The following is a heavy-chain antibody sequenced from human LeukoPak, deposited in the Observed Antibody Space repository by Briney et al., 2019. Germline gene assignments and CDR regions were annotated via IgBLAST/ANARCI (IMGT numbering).Heavy chain of an antibody. V-gene: IGHV3-53*01. CDR1: GFTVRNNY. CDR3: ARDYDYIWGSYFGY. CDR2: IYSGGST. Sequence: GGSLRLSCAASGFTVRNNYVSWVRQAPGKGLEWVSFIYSGGSTHYADSVKGRFTISRDNSKNTVYLQMNSLRAKDTGVYYCARDYDYIWGSYFGYWGQGTLVTVSS. J-gene: IGHJ4*02. D-gene: IGHD3-16*01.